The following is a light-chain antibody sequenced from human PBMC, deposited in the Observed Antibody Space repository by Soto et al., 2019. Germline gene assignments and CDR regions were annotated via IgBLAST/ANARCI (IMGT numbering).Light chain of an antibody. CDR3: CSHSASYTLV. CDR1: SSDVGGYNC. CDR2: DVT. V-gene: IGLV2-11*01. Sequence: QSALTQPLSVSGSPGQSVTISCTGTSSDVGGYNCVSWYQQHPGKAPQPIIYDVTQRPSGVPDRFSGSKSGNTASLSISGLQAEDEADYYCCSHSASYTLVFGTGTKVTVL. J-gene: IGLJ1*01.